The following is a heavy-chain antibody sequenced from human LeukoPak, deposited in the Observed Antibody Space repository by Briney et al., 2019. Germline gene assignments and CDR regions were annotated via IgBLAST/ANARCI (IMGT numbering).Heavy chain of an antibody. CDR3: ARTAAAAGTPFDY. Sequence: SETLSLTCTVSGGSISSYYWSWIRQPPGKGLEWIGYIYYSGSTNYNPSLKSRVTISVDTPKNQFSLKLSSVTAADTAVYYCARTAAAAGTPFDYWGQGTLVTVSS. CDR1: GGSISSYY. V-gene: IGHV4-59*01. D-gene: IGHD6-13*01. CDR2: IYYSGST. J-gene: IGHJ4*02.